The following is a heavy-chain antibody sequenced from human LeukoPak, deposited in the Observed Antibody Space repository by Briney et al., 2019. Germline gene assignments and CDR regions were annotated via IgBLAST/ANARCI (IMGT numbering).Heavy chain of an antibody. D-gene: IGHD5-12*01. CDR3: ARGRYDYLLGAFDI. Sequence: SETLSLTCTVSGGSISSYYWSWIRQPPGKGVEWFGEINHSGSTNYNPSLKSRVTISVDTSKNQFSLKLSSVTAADTAVYYCARGRYDYLLGAFDIWGQGTMVTVSS. J-gene: IGHJ3*02. V-gene: IGHV4-34*01. CDR1: GGSISSYY. CDR2: INHSGST.